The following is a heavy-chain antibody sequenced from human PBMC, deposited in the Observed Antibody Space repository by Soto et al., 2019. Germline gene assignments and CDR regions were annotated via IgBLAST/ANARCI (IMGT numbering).Heavy chain of an antibody. CDR3: ARELGGRALSYYDGMDV. CDR2: IIPILGIA. V-gene: IGHV1-69*10. D-gene: IGHD1-26*01. CDR1: GGTFSSYA. J-gene: IGHJ6*02. Sequence: ASVKVSCKASGGTFSSYAISWVRQAPGQGLEWMGGIIPILGIANYAQKFQGRVTITADKSTSTAYMELSSLRAEDTAGYYCARELGGRALSYYDGMDVWGQGTTVTVSS.